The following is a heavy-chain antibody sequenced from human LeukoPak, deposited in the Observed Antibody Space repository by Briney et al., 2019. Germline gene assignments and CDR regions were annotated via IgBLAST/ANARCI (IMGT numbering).Heavy chain of an antibody. V-gene: IGHV3-7*01. J-gene: IGHJ6*02. CDR2: IKQDGSEQ. D-gene: IGHD3-10*01. Sequence: GFLRLFRAGPGFTFSTFWMSWVRPAPGKGLEWVANIKQDGSEQYYVDSVKGRFTISRDNAKDSLHLQMNSLRAEDTAVYYCASSVVWGQGTTVTVSS. CDR1: GFTFSTFW. CDR3: ASSVV.